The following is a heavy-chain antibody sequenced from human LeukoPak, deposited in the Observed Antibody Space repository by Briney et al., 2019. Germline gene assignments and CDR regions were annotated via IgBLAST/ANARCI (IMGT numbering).Heavy chain of an antibody. CDR1: GGSFSGYY. Sequence: PSETLSLTCAVYGGSFSGYYWSWIRQPPGKGLEWIGEINHSGSTNYNPSLKSRVTISVDTSKNQFSLKLSSVTAADTAVYYCARRITVLLWFGESLRGAFDIWGQGTMVTVPS. V-gene: IGHV4-34*01. J-gene: IGHJ3*02. D-gene: IGHD3-10*01. CDR3: ARRITVLLWFGESLRGAFDI. CDR2: INHSGST.